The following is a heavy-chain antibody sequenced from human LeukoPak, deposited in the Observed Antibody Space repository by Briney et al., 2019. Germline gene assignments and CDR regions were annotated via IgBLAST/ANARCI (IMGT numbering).Heavy chain of an antibody. D-gene: IGHD3-10*01. V-gene: IGHV1-69*06. CDR3: ARDSYGSGSASWGY. Sequence: SVKVSCKASGGTFSNYAISWVRQAPGQGLEWMGGIIPIFGTANYAQKFQGRVTITADKSTSTAYMELSSLRSEDTAVYYCARDSYGSGSASWGYWGQGTLVTVSS. CDR1: GGTFSNYA. CDR2: IIPIFGTA. J-gene: IGHJ4*02.